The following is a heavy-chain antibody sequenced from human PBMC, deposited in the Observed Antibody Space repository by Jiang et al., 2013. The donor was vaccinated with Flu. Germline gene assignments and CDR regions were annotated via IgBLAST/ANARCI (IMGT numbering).Heavy chain of an antibody. D-gene: IGHD3-3*01. CDR3: VHGTQPELYNFWSGYSRVDYFDY. V-gene: IGHV2-70*12. CDR1: GFSLRTSGMC. J-gene: IGHJ4*02. CDR2: TDWDED. Sequence: KPTQTLTLTCIFSGFSLRTSGMCVSWIRQAPGKALEWLALTDWDEDKYSTSLKTRLSISKDTSKNEVVLTMTNMDPVDTATYYCVHGTQPELYNFWSGYSRVDYFDYWGQGILVTVSS.